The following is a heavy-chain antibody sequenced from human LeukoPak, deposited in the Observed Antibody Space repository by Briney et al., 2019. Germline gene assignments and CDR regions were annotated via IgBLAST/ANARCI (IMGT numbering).Heavy chain of an antibody. CDR2: IYSSGSA. Sequence: SETLSLTCTVFGSSINNNFWTWLRQPPGKGLEWIGYIYSSGSANYNPSLKSRVIISGDTSKNQISLKLTSVTAADTAVYFCARHRDYYDTWGHGTLVTVSS. J-gene: IGHJ4*01. CDR1: GSSINNNF. V-gene: IGHV4-59*08. D-gene: IGHD3-22*01. CDR3: ARHRDYYDT.